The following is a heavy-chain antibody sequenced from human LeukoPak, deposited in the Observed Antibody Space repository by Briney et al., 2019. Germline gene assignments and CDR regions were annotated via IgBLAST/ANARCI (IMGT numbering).Heavy chain of an antibody. J-gene: IGHJ5*02. V-gene: IGHV4-30-4*08. CDR3: ARENYDFWSGYPYNWFDP. D-gene: IGHD3-3*01. CDR1: GGSISSGDYY. CDR2: IYYSGST. Sequence: PSETLSLTCTVSGGSISSGDYYWSWIRQPPGKGLEWIGYIYYSGSTYYNPSLKSRVTISVDTSENQFSLKLSSVTAAGTAVYYCARENYDFWSGYPYNWFDPWGQGTLVTVSS.